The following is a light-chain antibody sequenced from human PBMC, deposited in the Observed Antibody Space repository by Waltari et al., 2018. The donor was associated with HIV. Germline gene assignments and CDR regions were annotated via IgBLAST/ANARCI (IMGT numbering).Light chain of an antibody. V-gene: IGKV1-12*01. CDR2: AAS. J-gene: IGKJ4*01. Sequence: DIQMTQSPPSVSASVGDRVPITCRASQGISNWLAWYQQKPGKAPKLLIYAASSLQSGVPSRFSGSGSGTDFTLTISSLQSEDFATYYCQQANSFPPGLTFGGGTKVEIK. CDR1: QGISNW. CDR3: QQANSFPPGLT.